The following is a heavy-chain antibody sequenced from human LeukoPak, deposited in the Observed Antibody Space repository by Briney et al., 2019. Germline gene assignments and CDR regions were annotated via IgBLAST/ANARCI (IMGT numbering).Heavy chain of an antibody. V-gene: IGHV3-33*01. CDR1: GFTFSSYG. Sequence: GRSLRLSCAASGFTFSSYGMHWVRQAPGKGLEWVAVIWYDGSNKYYADSVKGRFTISRDNSKNTLYLQMNSLRAEDTAVYYCARSWIQSYYIDYWGQGTLVTVSS. CDR3: ARSWIQSYYIDY. J-gene: IGHJ4*02. CDR2: IWYDGSNK. D-gene: IGHD5-18*01.